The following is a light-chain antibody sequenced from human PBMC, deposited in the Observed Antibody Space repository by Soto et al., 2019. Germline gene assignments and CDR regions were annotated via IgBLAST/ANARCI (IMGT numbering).Light chain of an antibody. CDR1: SSDVGGYNY. V-gene: IGLV2-14*01. Sequence: QSALTQPASVSGSPGQSITISCTGTSSDVGGYNYVSWFQHHPGKVPKLMIYEVSHRPSGVSDRFSGSKSGTTASLTISGLQAEDEADDYCCSFTNSYTWVFGGGTKVTVL. J-gene: IGLJ3*02. CDR3: CSFTNSYTWV. CDR2: EVS.